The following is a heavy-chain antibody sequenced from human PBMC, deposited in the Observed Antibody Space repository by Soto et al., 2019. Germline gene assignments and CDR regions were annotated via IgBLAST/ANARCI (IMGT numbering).Heavy chain of an antibody. D-gene: IGHD1-20*01. J-gene: IGHJ5*01. V-gene: IGHV3-33*01. CDR3: VRDGLTGTSLVLDS. Sequence: QVQLVESGGGVVQPGTSLKLSCAASGFTFGNYGMHWVRQAPGKGLEWVALIWYDGTNQNYADSVKGRFTISRDNSKNTLYLQMNTLIAEDAAVYYCVRDGLTGTSLVLDSWGQGTLVSVSS. CDR2: IWYDGTNQ. CDR1: GFTFGNYG.